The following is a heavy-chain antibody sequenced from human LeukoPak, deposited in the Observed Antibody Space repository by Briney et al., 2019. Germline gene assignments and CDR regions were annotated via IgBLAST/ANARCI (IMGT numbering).Heavy chain of an antibody. J-gene: IGHJ4*02. CDR3: AKDWAASHYDSGGIVGPFDY. D-gene: IGHD3-22*01. Sequence: LAGGSLRLSCEASGFTFSSYGMSWVRQAPGKGLEWISPIYGGVGRTDYADSVKGRFSISRDNSKNTLYLEMNSLRAEDTAIYYCAKDWAASHYDSGGIVGPFDYWGQGVLVTVSS. V-gene: IGHV3-23*01. CDR1: GFTFSSYG. CDR2: IYGGVGRT.